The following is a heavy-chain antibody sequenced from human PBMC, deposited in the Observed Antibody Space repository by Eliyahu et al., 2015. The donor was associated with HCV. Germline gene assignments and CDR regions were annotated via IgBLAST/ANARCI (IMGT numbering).Heavy chain of an antibody. CDR3: ARESVSSSSVDY. J-gene: IGHJ4*02. Sequence: EVQLVESGGGLVKPGGSLXLSCAASGFTFSSYRMNWVRQAPGKGLEWVSSISSTKSYIYYADSVKGRFTISRDNAKNSLYLQMNSLRVEDTAVYYCARESVSSSSVDYWGQGTLVTVSS. CDR1: GFTFSSYR. D-gene: IGHD6-6*01. CDR2: ISSTKSYI. V-gene: IGHV3-21*01.